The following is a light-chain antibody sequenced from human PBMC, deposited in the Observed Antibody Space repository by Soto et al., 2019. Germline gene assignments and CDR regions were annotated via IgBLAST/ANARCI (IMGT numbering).Light chain of an antibody. V-gene: IGKV3-20*01. Sequence: EIVLTQSPGTLSLSPGEGATLSCRASQSVGNNYVAWFQQKPGQAPRVLIYEASKRASGIPDRFSGSGSGTDFTLTIISLEPGDYAVFYCQQYFIAPITFGQGTRLEIK. CDR1: QSVGNNY. CDR3: QQYFIAPIT. J-gene: IGKJ5*01. CDR2: EAS.